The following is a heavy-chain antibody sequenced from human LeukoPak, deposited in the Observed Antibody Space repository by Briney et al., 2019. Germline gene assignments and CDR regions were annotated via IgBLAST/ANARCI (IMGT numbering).Heavy chain of an antibody. CDR3: AKSSGYSYGNFDY. Sequence: GGSLRLSCAASGFTFSSYALSWVRQAPGKGLEWVSAISGSGGSTYYADSVKGRFTISRDNSKNTLYLQMNSLRAEDTAVYYCAKSSGYSYGNFDYWGQGTLVTVSS. CDR1: GFTFSSYA. D-gene: IGHD5-18*01. J-gene: IGHJ4*02. CDR2: ISGSGGST. V-gene: IGHV3-23*01.